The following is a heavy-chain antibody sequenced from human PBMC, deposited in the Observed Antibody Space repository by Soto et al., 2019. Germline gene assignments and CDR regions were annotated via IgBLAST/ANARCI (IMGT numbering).Heavy chain of an antibody. V-gene: IGHV3-74*01. CDR2: INSDGSST. Sequence: PGGSLRLSCAASGCTFSSYLMHWVRQAPGKGLVWVSRINSDGSSTSYADSVKGRFTISRDNAKNTLYLQMNSLRAEDTAVYYCVRTSLVVAAATREDYWGQGTLVTVSS. J-gene: IGHJ4*02. CDR3: VRTSLVVAAATREDY. D-gene: IGHD2-15*01. CDR1: GCTFSSYL.